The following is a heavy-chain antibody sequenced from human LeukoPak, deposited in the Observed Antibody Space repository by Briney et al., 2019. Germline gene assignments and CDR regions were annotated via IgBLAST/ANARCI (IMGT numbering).Heavy chain of an antibody. D-gene: IGHD2-2*01. CDR1: GGSISSYY. Sequence: SETLSLTCTVSGGSISSYYWSWIRQPPGKGLEWIGYISYSGSTNYNPSLKSRVTMSVDTSKNQFSLKLSSLTAADTAVYYCARGCSSTSCWLRMDVWGQGTTVTVSS. CDR2: ISYSGST. J-gene: IGHJ6*02. V-gene: IGHV4-59*12. CDR3: ARGCSSTSCWLRMDV.